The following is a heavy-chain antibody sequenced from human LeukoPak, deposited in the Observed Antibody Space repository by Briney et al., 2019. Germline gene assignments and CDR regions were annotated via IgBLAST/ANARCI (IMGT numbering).Heavy chain of an antibody. CDR3: ATLYSSSWYYYYGMDV. Sequence: SETLSLTCTVSGGSISSYYWSWIRQPPGKGLEWIGYIYYSGSTNYNPSLKSRVTISVDTSKKQFSLKLSSVTAADTAVYYCATLYSSSWYYYYGMDVWGQGTTVTVSS. D-gene: IGHD6-13*01. V-gene: IGHV4-59*01. CDR1: GGSISSYY. CDR2: IYYSGST. J-gene: IGHJ6*02.